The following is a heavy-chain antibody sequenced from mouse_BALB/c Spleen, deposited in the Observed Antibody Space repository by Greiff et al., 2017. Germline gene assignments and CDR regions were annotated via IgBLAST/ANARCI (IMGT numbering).Heavy chain of an antibody. CDR1: GYTFTSYY. CDR3: ARRELGPFDY. D-gene: IGHD4-1*01. Sequence: QVHVKQSGPELVKPGASVRISCKASGYTFTSYYIHWVKQRPGQGLEWIGWIYPGNVNTKYNEKFKGKATLTADKSSSTAYMQLSSLTSEDSAVYFCARRELGPFDYWGQGTTLTVSS. V-gene: IGHV1S56*01. CDR2: IYPGNVNT. J-gene: IGHJ2*01.